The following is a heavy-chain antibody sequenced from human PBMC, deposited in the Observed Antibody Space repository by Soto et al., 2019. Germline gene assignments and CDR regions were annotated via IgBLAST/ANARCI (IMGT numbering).Heavy chain of an antibody. CDR3: ARSLYDSSGYYYLN. J-gene: IGHJ4*02. D-gene: IGHD3-22*01. CDR1: GGSISSGDYY. Sequence: PSETLSLTCTVSGGSISSGDYYWSWIRQPPGKGLEWIGYIYYSGSTYYNPSLKSRVTISVDTSKNQFSLKLSSVTAADTAVYYCARSLYDSSGYYYLNWGQGTLVTVS. V-gene: IGHV4-30-4*01. CDR2: IYYSGST.